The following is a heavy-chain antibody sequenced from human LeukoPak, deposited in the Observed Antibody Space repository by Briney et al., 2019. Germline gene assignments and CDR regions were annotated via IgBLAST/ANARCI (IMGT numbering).Heavy chain of an antibody. CDR2: IRKTDSYT. V-gene: IGHV3-11*05. Sequence: PGGSLRLSCAASGFTFSDYYMSWLRQAPGKGLGWLSYIRKTDSYTHYADSLKGRFTVSRDNANTSLYLQMTSLRVADTAVYYCARAGNWFDPWGQGTLVTVSS. CDR1: GFTFSDYY. CDR3: ARAGNWFDP. J-gene: IGHJ5*02.